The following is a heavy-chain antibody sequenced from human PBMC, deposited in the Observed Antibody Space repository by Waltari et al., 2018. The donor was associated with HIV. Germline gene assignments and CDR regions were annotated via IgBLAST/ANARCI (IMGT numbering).Heavy chain of an antibody. CDR3: ARGRESSTVDYFRGQHWFDP. CDR2: MTPKSGHR. J-gene: IGHJ5*02. Sequence: QLHLVQSGDEVRRPGAAVQVSCKTSGYTFNIYGINWVRPAYEQGQEWMAYMTPKSGHRGYARKFQDIRAVVVMTWDSSKATAFLEVRRLKSEDTAIYYWARGRESSTVDYFRGQHWFDPWGQGSRVVVSS. V-gene: IGHV1-8*02. CDR1: GYTFNIYG. D-gene: IGHD2-2*01.